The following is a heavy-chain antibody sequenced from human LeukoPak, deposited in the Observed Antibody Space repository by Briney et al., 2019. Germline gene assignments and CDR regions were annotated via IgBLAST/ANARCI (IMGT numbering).Heavy chain of an antibody. V-gene: IGHV3-64*01. CDR1: GFTFSSYA. J-gene: IGHJ6*02. CDR3: ARSYSNYGMDV. D-gene: IGHD4-11*01. CDR2: ISSNGGRT. Sequence: GGSLRLSCAASGFTFSSYAMHWVRQAPGKGLEYVSAISSNGGRTYYANSVKGRFTISRDNSKNTLYLQMGSLRAEDMAVYYCARSYSNYGMDVWGQGTTVTVSS.